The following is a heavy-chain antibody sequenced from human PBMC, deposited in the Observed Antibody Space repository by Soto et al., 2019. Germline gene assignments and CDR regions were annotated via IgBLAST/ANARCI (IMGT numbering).Heavy chain of an antibody. CDR1: GGSFSGYY. J-gene: IGHJ5*02. CDR2: INHSGST. CDR3: ARSAIQWLENWFDP. Sequence: TSETLSLTCAVYGGSFSGYYWSWIRQPPGKGLEWIGEINHSGSTNYNPSLKSRVTISVDTSKNQFSLKLSSVTAADTAVYYCARSAIQWLENWFDPWGQGTLVTVSS. V-gene: IGHV4-34*01. D-gene: IGHD6-19*01.